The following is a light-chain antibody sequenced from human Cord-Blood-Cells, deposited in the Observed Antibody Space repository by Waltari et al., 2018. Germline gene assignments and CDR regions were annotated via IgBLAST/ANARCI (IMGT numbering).Light chain of an antibody. J-gene: IGKJ2*01. Sequence: DIVMTHSPLSLPVTPGEPASIPCRSSQSPLISNGYNYVAWYLQKPGQSPQLMIYLGSNRASGVPDRFSGSGSCTDFTLKISRVEAEDVGVYYCMQALQTPYTFGQGTKLEIK. V-gene: IGKV2-28*01. CDR3: MQALQTPYT. CDR1: QSPLISNGYNY. CDR2: LGS.